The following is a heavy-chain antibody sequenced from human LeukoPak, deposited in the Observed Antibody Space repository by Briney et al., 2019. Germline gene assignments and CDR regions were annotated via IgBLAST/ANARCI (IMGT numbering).Heavy chain of an antibody. CDR2: ITGSGDYT. CDR1: GFTFSGYA. V-gene: IGHV3-23*01. CDR3: AKDGLYYDGSAHVYYFDY. J-gene: IGHJ4*02. D-gene: IGHD3-22*01. Sequence: GGSLRLSCAASGFTFSGYAMAWVRQAPGKGLEWVSSITGSGDYTYYIDSVKGRFTISRDNSKNILYLQMNSLRGEDTALYYCAKDGLYYDGSAHVYYFDYWGQGTLVAVSS.